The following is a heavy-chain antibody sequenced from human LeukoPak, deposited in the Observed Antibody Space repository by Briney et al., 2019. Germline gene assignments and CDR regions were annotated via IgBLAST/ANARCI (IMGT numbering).Heavy chain of an antibody. Sequence: GGSLRLSCAASGFTFSNYWMSWVRQAPGKGLEWVANIKQDGSETYYLDSVKGRFTISRDNAKNSLYLQMNSLRAEDTAVYYCARAYYDSSGYNYWGQGTLVTVSS. D-gene: IGHD3-22*01. CDR1: GFTFSNYW. V-gene: IGHV3-7*01. CDR2: IKQDGSET. CDR3: ARAYYDSSGYNY. J-gene: IGHJ4*02.